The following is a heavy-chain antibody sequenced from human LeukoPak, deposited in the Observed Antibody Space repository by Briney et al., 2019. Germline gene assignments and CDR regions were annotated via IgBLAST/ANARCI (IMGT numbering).Heavy chain of an antibody. V-gene: IGHV3-48*01. J-gene: IGHJ4*02. CDR3: ARAIPYGDYSGY. Sequence: SGGSLRLSCAASGFTFSSFSMNWVRQAPGKGLEWVSYISSSSSTIYYADSVKGRFTISRDNAKNSLYLQMNSQRAEDTAVYYCARAIPYGDYSGYWGQGTLVTVSS. CDR1: GFTFSSFS. D-gene: IGHD4-17*01. CDR2: ISSSSSTI.